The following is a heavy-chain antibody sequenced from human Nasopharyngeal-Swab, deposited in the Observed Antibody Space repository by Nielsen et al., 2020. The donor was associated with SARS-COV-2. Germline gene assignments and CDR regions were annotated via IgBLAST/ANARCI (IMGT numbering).Heavy chain of an antibody. V-gene: IGHV3-30*03. Sequence: GASLKISCAASGFSFRSYGMHWVRQAPGKGLAWVAVISYDGSNKDYADSVKGRFTISRDNSKNTLYLQTNSLRADDTAVYYCARGTIFGVVKRGPWDYYGMDVWGKGTTVTVSS. J-gene: IGHJ6*04. CDR1: GFSFRSYG. CDR2: ISYDGSNK. CDR3: ARGTIFGVVKRGPWDYYGMDV. D-gene: IGHD3-3*01.